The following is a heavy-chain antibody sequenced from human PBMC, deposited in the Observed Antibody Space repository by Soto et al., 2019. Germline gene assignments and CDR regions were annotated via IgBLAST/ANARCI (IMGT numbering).Heavy chain of an antibody. D-gene: IGHD2-2*02. CDR3: ARDVTGYFRSTSSYTWEWWYDP. J-gene: IGHJ5*02. CDR1: GYTFTSYG. V-gene: IGHV1-18*04. Sequence: ASVKVSCKASGYTFTSYGISWVRQAPGQGLEWMGWISAYNGNTNYAQKLQGRVTMTTDTSTSTAYMERRNLRSDNTAVYYSARDVTGYFRSTSSYTWEWWYDPWGRGTLVTVSS. CDR2: ISAYNGNT.